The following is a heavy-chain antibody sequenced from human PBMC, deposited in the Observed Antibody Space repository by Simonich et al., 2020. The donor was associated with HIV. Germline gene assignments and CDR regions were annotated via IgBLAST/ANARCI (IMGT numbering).Heavy chain of an antibody. J-gene: IGHJ4*02. CDR2: ITHSGST. CDR1: GGSFSGYY. D-gene: IGHD5-12*01. CDR3: ARRTGYDLDY. V-gene: IGHV4-34*01. Sequence: QVHLQQWGAGLLKTSETLSLTCAVYGGSFSGYYWTCIRQPPGKGLEWIGEITHSGSTDYNPSLKSRVTRSVDTSKNQFSLKLSAVTAADTAVYYCARRTGYDLDYWGQGTLVTVSS.